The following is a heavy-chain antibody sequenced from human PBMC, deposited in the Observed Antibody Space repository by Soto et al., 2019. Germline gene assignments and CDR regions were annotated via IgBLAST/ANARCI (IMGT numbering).Heavy chain of an antibody. CDR2: IIPVFGTP. D-gene: IGHD3-22*01. V-gene: IGHV1-69*12. CDR1: GGSLSNYG. CDR3: ARGDATKIVVTTYYAMDV. Sequence: QVQLVQSGAEVKKPGSSVKVSCKASGGSLSNYGISWVRQAPGQGLEWMGAIIPVFGTPNYAQKFQDRVNITAYESTTTVYMEVRSLTSEDTAVYYCARGDATKIVVTTYYAMDVWGQGTTVTVSS. J-gene: IGHJ6*02.